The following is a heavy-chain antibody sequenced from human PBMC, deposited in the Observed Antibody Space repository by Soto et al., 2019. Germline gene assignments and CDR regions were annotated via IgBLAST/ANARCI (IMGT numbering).Heavy chain of an antibody. CDR1: GDSVSSNSAA. J-gene: IGHJ6*02. CDR3: ARLLTGYPDYYYHGMDV. D-gene: IGHD3-9*01. V-gene: IGHV6-1*01. CDR2: TYYRSKWYN. Sequence: PSQTLSLTCAISGDSVSSNSAAWNWIRQSPSRGLEWLGRTYYRSKWYNDYAVSVKSRITINPHTSKNQFSLQLNSVTPEDTAVYYCARLLTGYPDYYYHGMDVWGQGTTATVS.